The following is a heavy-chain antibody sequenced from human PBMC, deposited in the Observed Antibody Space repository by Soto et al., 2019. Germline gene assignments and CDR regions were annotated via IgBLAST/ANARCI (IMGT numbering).Heavy chain of an antibody. D-gene: IGHD5-12*01. Sequence: GGSLRLSCAASGFTFSSYGMHWVRQAPGKGLEWVAVISYDGSNKYYADSVKGRFTISRDNSKNTLYLQMNSLRAEDAAVYYCAKDPGDGYNHEYFQHWGQGTLVTVSS. V-gene: IGHV3-30*18. J-gene: IGHJ1*01. CDR2: ISYDGSNK. CDR1: GFTFSSYG. CDR3: AKDPGDGYNHEYFQH.